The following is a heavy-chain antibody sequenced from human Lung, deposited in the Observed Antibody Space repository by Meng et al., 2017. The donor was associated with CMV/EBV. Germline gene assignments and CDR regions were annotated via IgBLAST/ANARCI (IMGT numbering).Heavy chain of an antibody. J-gene: IGHJ6*02. D-gene: IGHD3-3*01. Sequence: GESLKISCAASGFTFSSYWKHWVRQAPGKGLVWVSRINSDGSSTSCADSVKGRFTIPRDNAKNTLYLQMNSLRAEDTAVYYCARDKVRYYDFWSGYGGMEVWGQGTXVTVSS. CDR3: ARDKVRYYDFWSGYGGMEV. CDR1: GFTFSSYW. V-gene: IGHV3-74*01. CDR2: INSDGSST.